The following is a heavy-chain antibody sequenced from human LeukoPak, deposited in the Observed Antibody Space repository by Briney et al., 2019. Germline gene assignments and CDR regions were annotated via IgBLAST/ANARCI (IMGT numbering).Heavy chain of an antibody. Sequence: RASVNVSCKASGGTFSSYAISWVRQAPGQGLEWMGGIIPIFGTANYAQKFQGRVTITADESTSTAYMELSSLRSEDTAVYYCARDLSDSSGYVSVGFDPWGQGTLVTVSS. CDR2: IIPIFGTA. J-gene: IGHJ5*02. CDR1: GGTFSSYA. V-gene: IGHV1-69*01. D-gene: IGHD3-22*01. CDR3: ARDLSDSSGYVSVGFDP.